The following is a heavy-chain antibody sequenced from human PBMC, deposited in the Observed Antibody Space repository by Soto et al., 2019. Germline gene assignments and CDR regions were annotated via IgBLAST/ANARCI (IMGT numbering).Heavy chain of an antibody. CDR3: AKCVFGDAYWYFDF. Sequence: EVQLLESGGGLVQPGGSLRLSCAASGFPFNNYPLSWVRQAPGKGLEWVATIRNSGGSTAYADSVKGRFSISRDQAKNTLHLQMNSLRVEDSAVYYCAKCVFGDAYWYFDFWGRGTLVTVSS. D-gene: IGHD2-21*01. V-gene: IGHV3-23*01. J-gene: IGHJ2*01. CDR2: IRNSGGST. CDR1: GFPFNNYP.